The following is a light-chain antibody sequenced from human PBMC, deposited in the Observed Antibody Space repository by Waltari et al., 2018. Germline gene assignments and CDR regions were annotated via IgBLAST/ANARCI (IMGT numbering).Light chain of an antibody. CDR1: SIGRKT. J-gene: IGLJ3*02. Sequence: SYVLTQPPSLSVAPGRTARLTCGGDSIGRKTVHWYQQKPGQAPLLVVYDDGARPSGIPERFSGSNAGNTAALTISRVETGDEADYYCQVWDTNIDQGVFGGGARLTVL. CDR3: QVWDTNIDQGV. V-gene: IGLV3-21*03. CDR2: DDG.